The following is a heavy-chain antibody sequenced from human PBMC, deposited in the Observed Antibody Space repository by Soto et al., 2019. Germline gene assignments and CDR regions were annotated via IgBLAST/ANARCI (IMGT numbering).Heavy chain of an antibody. V-gene: IGHV3-64*01. CDR1: GFTFSGYY. CDR3: ARGREEDSSGWATYFDY. D-gene: IGHD6-19*01. CDR2: ISTKGVDT. Sequence: EVQLVESGGGLVQPGGSLRLSCAASGFTFSGYYMFWVRQAPGKGLEYVSAISTKGVDTFYAKSVKGRFTISRDNSNNTMYLQMGSLRAEDMAVYYCARGREEDSSGWATYFDYWGQGTLVTVSS. J-gene: IGHJ4*02.